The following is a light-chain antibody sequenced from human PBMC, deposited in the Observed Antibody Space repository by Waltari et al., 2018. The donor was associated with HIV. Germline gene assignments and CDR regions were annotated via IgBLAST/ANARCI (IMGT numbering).Light chain of an antibody. CDR3: MQVRSYPRT. V-gene: IGKV2-24*01. J-gene: IGKJ1*01. CDR1: QSLRHENGNTY. Sequence: DIVLTQTPLSAAFTVGQSDSITCRSSQSLRHENGNTYLSWFYTRQAEPPRLLIYRVSLRLPGVPDRFSGGGAGTQFTLKITSVEADDVGMYYCMQVRSYPRTFGQGTKVEI. CDR2: RVS.